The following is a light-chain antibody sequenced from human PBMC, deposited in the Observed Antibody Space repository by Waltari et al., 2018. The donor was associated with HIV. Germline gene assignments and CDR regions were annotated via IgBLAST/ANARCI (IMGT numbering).Light chain of an antibody. V-gene: IGLV2-14*03. CDR3: NSYTTSSTLHVV. CDR1: SRAVGGYTN. J-gene: IGLJ2*01. Sequence: QSALTQPASVSGSPGPSITLSCTGTSRAVGGYTNVSWYQHHPGKAPKLMIYDVSNRPSGVSNRFSGSKSGNTASLTISGLQAEDEADYYCNSYTTSSTLHVVFGGGTKLTVL. CDR2: DVS.